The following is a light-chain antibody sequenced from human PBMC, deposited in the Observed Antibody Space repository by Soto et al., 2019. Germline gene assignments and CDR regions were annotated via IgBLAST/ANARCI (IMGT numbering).Light chain of an antibody. CDR2: GAS. CDR1: QSVSSSY. CDR3: QQYGSTST. V-gene: IGKV3-20*01. J-gene: IGKJ1*01. Sequence: EIVLTQSPGTLSLSPGERATLSCRASQSVSSSYLAWYQQKPGQAPRLLIYGASSRPTGIPDRFSGSGSGTEFTLTISRLQPEDFAVYYCQQYGSTSTFGQGTKVEIK.